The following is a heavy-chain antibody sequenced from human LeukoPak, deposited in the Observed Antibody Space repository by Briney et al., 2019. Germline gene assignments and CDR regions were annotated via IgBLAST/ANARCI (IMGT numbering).Heavy chain of an antibody. V-gene: IGHV4-59*12. CDR2: IYYSGST. D-gene: IGHD6-19*01. Sequence: PSETLSLTCTVSGGSISSYYWSWIRQPPGKGLEWIGYIYYSGSTNYNPSLKSRVTISVDTSKNQFSLKLSSVTAADTAVYYCARGLNPSVIAVAGSNWFDPWGQGTLVTVSS. J-gene: IGHJ5*02. CDR1: GGSISSYY. CDR3: ARGLNPSVIAVAGSNWFDP.